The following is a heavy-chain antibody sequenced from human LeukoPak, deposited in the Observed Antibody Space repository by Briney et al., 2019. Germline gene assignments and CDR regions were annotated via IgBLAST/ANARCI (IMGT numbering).Heavy chain of an antibody. V-gene: IGHV1-8*01. CDR2: MNPNSGNT. J-gene: IGHJ5*02. Sequence: ASVKVSCKASGYTFTSYNINWVRQATGQGLEWMGWMNPNSGNTGYAQKFQGRATMTRTNSISTAYMELTSLRSEDTAGYYCARVLNGRYQLLYPPPLYHWFDPWGQGNLVTVSS. CDR3: ARVLNGRYQLLYPPPLYHWFDP. D-gene: IGHD2-2*02. CDR1: GYTFTSYN.